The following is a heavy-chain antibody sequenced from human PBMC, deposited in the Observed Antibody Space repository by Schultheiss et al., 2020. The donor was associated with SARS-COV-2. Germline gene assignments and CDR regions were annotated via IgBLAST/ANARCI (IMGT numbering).Heavy chain of an antibody. J-gene: IGHJ6*02. D-gene: IGHD3-22*01. CDR2: INHSGST. CDR3: ARGPYYYDPYGGGMYYGMDV. CDR1: GGSISSSNYY. V-gene: IGHV4-39*07. Sequence: SETLSLTCTVSGGSISSSNYYWGWIRQPPGKGLEWIGEINHSGSTNYNPSLKSRVTISVDTSKNQFSLKLSSVTAADTAVYYCARGPYYYDPYGGGMYYGMDVWGQGTTVTVSS.